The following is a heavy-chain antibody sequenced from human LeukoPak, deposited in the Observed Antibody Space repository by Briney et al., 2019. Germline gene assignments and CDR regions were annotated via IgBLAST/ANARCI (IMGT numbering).Heavy chain of an antibody. V-gene: IGHV3-30-3*01. CDR3: ARDGVLRFLEWLFPDY. J-gene: IGHJ4*02. Sequence: SLRLSCAASGFTFSSYAMHWVRQAPGKGLEWVAVISYDGSNKYYADSVKGRFTISRDNSKNTLYLQMNSLRAEDTAVYYCARDGVLRFLEWLFPDYWGQGTLVTVSS. CDR1: GFTFSSYA. D-gene: IGHD3-3*01. CDR2: ISYDGSNK.